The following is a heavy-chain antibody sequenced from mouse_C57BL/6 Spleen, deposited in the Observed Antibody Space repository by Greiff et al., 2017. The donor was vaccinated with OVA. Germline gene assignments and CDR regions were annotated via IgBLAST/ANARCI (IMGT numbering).Heavy chain of an antibody. V-gene: IGHV5-17*01. CDR1: GFTFSDYG. CDR2: ISSGSSTI. CDR3: ARRHGSSFAMDY. D-gene: IGHD1-1*01. Sequence: DVKLVESGGGLVKPGGSLKLSCAASGFTFSDYGMHWVRQAPEKGLEWVAYISSGSSTIYYADTVKGRFTISRDNAKNTLFLQMTSLRSEDTAMYYCARRHGSSFAMDYWGQGTSVTVSS. J-gene: IGHJ4*01.